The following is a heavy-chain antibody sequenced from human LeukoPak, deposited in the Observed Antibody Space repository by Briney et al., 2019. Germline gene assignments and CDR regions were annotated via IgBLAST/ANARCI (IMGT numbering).Heavy chain of an antibody. D-gene: IGHD2-15*01. V-gene: IGHV5-51*01. CDR2: IFPSDSDT. J-gene: IGHJ4*02. CDR1: GDTFATYW. Sequence: GESLKISCQGSGDTFATYWIAWVRQLPGKGLELMGSIFPSDSDTRYSPSFQGQVTFSADKSINTAYLQWSSLKASDTAMYYCARHRLEVDFFDYWGQGTVVTVSS. CDR3: ARHRLEVDFFDY.